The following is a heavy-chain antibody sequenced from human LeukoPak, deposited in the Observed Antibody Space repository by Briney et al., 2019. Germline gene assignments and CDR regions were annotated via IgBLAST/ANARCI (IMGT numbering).Heavy chain of an antibody. Sequence: PGGSLRLSCAASGFTFSSYWMHWVRQAPGKGLVWVSRVKSDGSSTNYADSVKGRFTISRDNAKNTLYLQMNSLRAEDTAVYYWAREDNGDYYVDYWGQGTLLTVSS. CDR2: VKSDGSST. CDR3: AREDNGDYYVDY. V-gene: IGHV3-74*01. D-gene: IGHD4-17*01. J-gene: IGHJ4*02. CDR1: GFTFSSYW.